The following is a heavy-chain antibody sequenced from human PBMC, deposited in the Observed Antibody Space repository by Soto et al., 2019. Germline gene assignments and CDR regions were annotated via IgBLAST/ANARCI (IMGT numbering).Heavy chain of an antibody. CDR1: GFTFSSYA. V-gene: IGHV3-23*01. CDR2: ISGSGGST. CDR3: AKDVAITFGGAENYHYYGMDV. Sequence: GGSLRLSCAASGFTFSSYAMSWVRQAPGKGLEWVSAISGSGGSTYYADSVKGRFTISRDNSKNTLYLQMNSLRAEDTAVYYCAKDVAITFGGAENYHYYGMDVWGQGTTVTVSS. J-gene: IGHJ6*02. D-gene: IGHD3-16*01.